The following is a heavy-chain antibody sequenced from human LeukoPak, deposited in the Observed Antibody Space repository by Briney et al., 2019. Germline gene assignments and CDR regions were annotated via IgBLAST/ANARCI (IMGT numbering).Heavy chain of an antibody. CDR1: GYTFTSYY. CDR3: AWDSGAFEI. Sequence: GASVKVSCKASGYTFTSYYITWMRQAPGQGLEWMGRIGAYNGDTNYAQKVQGRVTMTTDTSTSTVYMELRSLRSDDTAVYYCAWDSGAFEIWGQGTMVTVSS. V-gene: IGHV1-18*01. CDR2: IGAYNGDT. J-gene: IGHJ3*02.